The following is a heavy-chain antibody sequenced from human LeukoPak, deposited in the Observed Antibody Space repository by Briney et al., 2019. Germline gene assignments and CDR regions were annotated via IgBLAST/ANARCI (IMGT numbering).Heavy chain of an antibody. CDR2: INPSGGST. CDR3: ASYDSSGYYYFDY. CDR1: GYTFTGYY. Sequence: ASVKVSCKASGYTFTGYYMHWVRHAPGQGLEWMGIINPSGGSTSYAQKFQGRVTMTRDTSTSTVYMELSSLRSEDTAVYYCASYDSSGYYYFDYWGQGTLVTVSS. V-gene: IGHV1-46*01. J-gene: IGHJ4*02. D-gene: IGHD3-22*01.